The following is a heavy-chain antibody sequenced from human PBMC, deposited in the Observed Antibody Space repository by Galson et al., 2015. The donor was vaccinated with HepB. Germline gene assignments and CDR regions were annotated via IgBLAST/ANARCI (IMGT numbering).Heavy chain of an antibody. J-gene: IGHJ6*02. CDR2: ISYDGSNK. V-gene: IGHV3-30*03. D-gene: IGHD6-13*01. CDR1: GFTFSSYG. CDR3: VVGKSSSWLGYYYYYGMDV. Sequence: SLRLSCAASGFTFSSYGMHWVRQAPGKGLEWVAVISYDGSNKYYADSVKGRFTISRDNSKNTLYLQMNSLRAEDTAVYYCVVGKSSSWLGYYYYYGMDVWGQGTTVTVSS.